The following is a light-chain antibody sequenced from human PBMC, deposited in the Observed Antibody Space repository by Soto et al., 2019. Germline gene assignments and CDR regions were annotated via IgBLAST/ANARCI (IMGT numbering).Light chain of an antibody. CDR3: GTWDSNSQV. J-gene: IGLJ2*01. CDR2: LEGSGTY. Sequence: QPVLTQSSSASASLGSSVKLTCTLSSGHSTYIISWHQQQPGKAPRYLMKLEGSGTYNKGSGVPDRFSGSSSGADRYLTISNLQFEDEADYYCGTWDSNSQVFGGGTQLTVL. CDR1: SGHSTYI. V-gene: IGLV4-60*02.